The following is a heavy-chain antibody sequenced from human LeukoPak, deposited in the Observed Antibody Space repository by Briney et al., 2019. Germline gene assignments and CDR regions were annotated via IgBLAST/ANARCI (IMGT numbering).Heavy chain of an antibody. J-gene: IGHJ4*02. CDR2: IYHSGST. CDR3: ARIGGYCSSTSCLYYFDY. D-gene: IGHD2-2*01. Sequence: SETLSLTCTVSGYSISSGYYWGWIRQPPGKGLEWIGSIYHSGSTYYNPSLKSRVTISVDTSKNQFSLKLSPVTAADTAVYYCARIGGYCSSTSCLYYFDYWGQGTLVTVSS. CDR1: GYSISSGYY. V-gene: IGHV4-38-2*02.